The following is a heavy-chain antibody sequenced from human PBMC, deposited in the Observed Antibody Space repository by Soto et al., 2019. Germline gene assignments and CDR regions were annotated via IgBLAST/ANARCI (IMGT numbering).Heavy chain of an antibody. D-gene: IGHD1-1*01. Sequence: QVQLVQSVAEVKKPGSSVKVSCKASGGTFSSYAISWVRQAPGQGLEWMGAIIPIFGTANYAQKFQGRVTITADESTSTAYMELSSLRSEDTAVYYCARDDWTREYYYGMDVWGQGTTVTVSS. J-gene: IGHJ6*02. CDR2: IIPIFGTA. CDR3: ARDDWTREYYYGMDV. CDR1: GGTFSSYA. V-gene: IGHV1-69*01.